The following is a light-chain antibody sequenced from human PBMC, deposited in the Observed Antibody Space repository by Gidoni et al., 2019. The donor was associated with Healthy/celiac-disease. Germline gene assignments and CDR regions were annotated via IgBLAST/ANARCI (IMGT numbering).Light chain of an antibody. CDR1: QSLQHSNGYNY. Sequence: DIVMTQSPLSLPVTPGEPASISCRSSQSLQHSNGYNYLDWYLQKQGQSPQLLIYLGSNRASGVPDRFSGSGSGTDFTLKISRVEAEDVGVYYCMQALQTSYTFGQGTKLEIK. CDR3: MQALQTSYT. CDR2: LGS. V-gene: IGKV2-28*01. J-gene: IGKJ2*01.